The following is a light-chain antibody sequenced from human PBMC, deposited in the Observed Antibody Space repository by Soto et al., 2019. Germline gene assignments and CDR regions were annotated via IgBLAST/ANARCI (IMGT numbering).Light chain of an antibody. J-gene: IGKJ1*01. Sequence: ELVLTQSPTTLTLSPGSRATLSCRASQNVRTVLAWYQQKPGQAPRLLIYGASNRATGIPARFSAGGSGTHFTLTISSVQPDDFAIYYCLQRYSWPRTFGQGTKVDIK. V-gene: IGKV3-11*01. CDR2: GAS. CDR3: LQRYSWPRT. CDR1: QNVRTV.